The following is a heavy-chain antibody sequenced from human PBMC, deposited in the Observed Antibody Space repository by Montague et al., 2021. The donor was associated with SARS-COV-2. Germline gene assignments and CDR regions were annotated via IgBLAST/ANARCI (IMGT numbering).Heavy chain of an antibody. V-gene: IGHV4-61*02. J-gene: IGHJ6*02. CDR3: ARGSRQLVLFDYYYYGMDV. CDR2: IYTSGST. D-gene: IGHD6-13*01. CDR1: GGSISSGSYY. Sequence: TLSLTCTVSGGSISSGSYYWSWIRQPAGKGLEWIGRIYTSGSTNYNPSLKSRVTISVDTSKNQFSLKLSSVTAADTAVYYCARGSRQLVLFDYYYYGMDVWGQGTTVTVSS.